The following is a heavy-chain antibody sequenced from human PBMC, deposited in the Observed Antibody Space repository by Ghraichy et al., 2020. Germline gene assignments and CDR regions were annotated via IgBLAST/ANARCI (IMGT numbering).Heavy chain of an antibody. CDR3: AREGDAFDI. CDR2: IWYDGSNK. CDR1: GFTFSSYG. V-gene: IGHV3-33*01. Sequence: GGSLRLSCAASGFTFSSYGMHWVRQAPGKGLEWVAVIWYDGSNKYYADSVKGRFTLSRDNSKKTLYLKMNSLRAEDTAVYYCAREGDAFDIWGQGTMVTVSS. J-gene: IGHJ3*02.